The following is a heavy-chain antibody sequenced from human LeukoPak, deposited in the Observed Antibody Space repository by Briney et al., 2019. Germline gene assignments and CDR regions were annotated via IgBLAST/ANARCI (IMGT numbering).Heavy chain of an antibody. Sequence: ASVKVSCKASGGTFISYAISWVRQATGQGLEWMGWINPNSGRAGCVQKFQGRVNITRDTSISTAYMELSSLRSEDTAVYYCVRVYHDGSFESGNWFDPWGQGTLVTVSS. CDR2: INPNSGRA. J-gene: IGHJ5*02. CDR1: GGTFISYA. D-gene: IGHD3-22*01. V-gene: IGHV1-8*02. CDR3: VRVYHDGSFESGNWFDP.